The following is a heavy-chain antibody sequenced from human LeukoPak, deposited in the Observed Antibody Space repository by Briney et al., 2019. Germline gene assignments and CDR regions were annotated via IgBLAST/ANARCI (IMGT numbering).Heavy chain of an antibody. CDR2: IIPIFGTA. J-gene: IGHJ4*02. V-gene: IGHV1-69*05. Sequence: SVKVSCKASGGTFSSYAISWVRQAPGQGLEWMGRIIPIFGTANYAQKFQGRVTITTEEYTSTAYMELSSLRSEDTAVYYCASGLYDSSGSNDYWGQGTLVTVSS. CDR3: ASGLYDSSGSNDY. D-gene: IGHD3-22*01. CDR1: GGTFSSYA.